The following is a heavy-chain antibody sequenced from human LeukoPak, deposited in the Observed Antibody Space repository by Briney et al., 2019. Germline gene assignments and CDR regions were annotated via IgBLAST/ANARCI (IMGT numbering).Heavy chain of an antibody. J-gene: IGHJ4*02. V-gene: IGHV1-69*05. D-gene: IGHD2-2*02. CDR3: ARGPRYCSSTSCYTGLDY. CDR1: GGTFSSYA. CDR2: IIPIFGTA. Sequence: GASVKVSCKASGGTFSSYAISWVRQAPGQGLEWMGGIIPIFGTANYAQKFQGRVTITTDESTSTAYMELSSLRSEDTAVYYCARGPRYCSSTSCYTGLDYWGQGTLVTVSS.